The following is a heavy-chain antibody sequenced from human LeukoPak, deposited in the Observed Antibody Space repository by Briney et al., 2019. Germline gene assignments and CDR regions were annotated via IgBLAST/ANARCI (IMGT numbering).Heavy chain of an antibody. V-gene: IGHV1-2*02. Sequence: ASVKVSCKASGYTFTGYYMHWVRQAPGQGLEWMGWINPNSGGTNYAQKFQGRVTMTRDTSISTAYMELGRLRSEDTAVYYCAFDRSGGSCYGYWGQGTLVTVSS. CDR1: GYTFTGYY. J-gene: IGHJ4*02. CDR2: INPNSGGT. D-gene: IGHD2-15*01. CDR3: AFDRSGGSCYGY.